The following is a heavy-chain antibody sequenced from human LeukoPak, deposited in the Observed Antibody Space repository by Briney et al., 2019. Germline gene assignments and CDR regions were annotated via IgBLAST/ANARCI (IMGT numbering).Heavy chain of an antibody. V-gene: IGHV4-39*01. CDR2: IYHSGRT. CDR1: GGSISRSTYY. D-gene: IGHD6-19*01. J-gene: IGHJ4*02. CDR3: ARHLTSEYSSGWYYVDY. Sequence: SETLSLTCTVSGGSISRSTYYWGCIRQPPGKGLEWIGNIYHSGRTHYNPSLKSRVTIFVDTSKNQFSLKLSSVTATDRAVYYCARHLTSEYSSGWYYVDYWGQGTLVTVSS.